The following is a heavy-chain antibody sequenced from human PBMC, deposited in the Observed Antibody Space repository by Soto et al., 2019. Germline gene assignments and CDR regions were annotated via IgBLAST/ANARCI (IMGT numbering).Heavy chain of an antibody. CDR1: GFTFSSYA. CDR2: ISSSSSYI. V-gene: IGHV3-21*01. J-gene: IGHJ4*02. Sequence: GGSLRLSCAASGFTFSSYAMHWVRQAPGKGLEWVSSISSSSSYIYYADSVKGRFTISRDNAKNSLYLQMNSLRAEDTAVYYCARDFSGYDPYYFDYWGQGTLVTVSS. D-gene: IGHD5-12*01. CDR3: ARDFSGYDPYYFDY.